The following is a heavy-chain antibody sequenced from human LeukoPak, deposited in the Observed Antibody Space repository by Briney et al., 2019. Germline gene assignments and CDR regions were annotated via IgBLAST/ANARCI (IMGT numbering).Heavy chain of an antibody. J-gene: IGHJ4*02. V-gene: IGHV4-59*01. CDR2: IYDSGST. D-gene: IGHD3-22*01. CDR3: ARAPYDSSGYLPFDY. Sequence: SSETLSLTCTVSGGSISTYYWSWIRQPPGKGLEWIGSIYDSGSTNYNPSLKSRVTISTDTSKNQFSLKLSSVTAADTAVYYCARAPYDSSGYLPFDYWGQGTLVTVSS. CDR1: GGSISTYY.